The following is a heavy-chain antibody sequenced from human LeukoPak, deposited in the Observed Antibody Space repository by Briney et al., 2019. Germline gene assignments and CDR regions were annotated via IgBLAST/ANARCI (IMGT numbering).Heavy chain of an antibody. V-gene: IGHV3-66*01. CDR3: ARGGNYYDSSGYYSEEYYFDY. CDR1: GFTVSNNY. J-gene: IGHJ4*02. Sequence: GGSLRLSCAASGFTVSNNYMSWVRQAPGKGLEWVSVIYSGGSTYYADSVKGRFTISRDNSKNTLYLQMNSLRAEDTAVYYCARGGNYYDSSGYYSEEYYFDYWGQGTLATVSS. D-gene: IGHD3-22*01. CDR2: IYSGGST.